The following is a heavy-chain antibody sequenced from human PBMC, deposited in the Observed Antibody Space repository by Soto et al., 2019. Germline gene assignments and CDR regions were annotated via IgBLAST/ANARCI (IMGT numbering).Heavy chain of an antibody. D-gene: IGHD6-13*01. V-gene: IGHV1-18*01. CDR1: GYTFTNYG. CDR3: ARGSSPVDFDS. J-gene: IGHJ4*02. CDR2: IIPYNGKT. Sequence: QVQLTQSGAEVKKPGASVRVSCKTSGYTFTNYGINWVRQAPGQGLEWMGWIIPYNGKTSSAQRLQGRVSMTSDTSTSAAYMDLRSLRSDDTAVYYCARGSSPVDFDSWGQGTLVTVSS.